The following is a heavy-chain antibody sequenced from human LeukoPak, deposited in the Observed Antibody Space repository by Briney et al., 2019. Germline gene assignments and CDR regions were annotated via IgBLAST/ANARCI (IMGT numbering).Heavy chain of an antibody. D-gene: IGHD2-21*02. CDR2: IYYSGST. J-gene: IGHJ5*02. V-gene: IGHV4-59*01. CDR3: ARVGVVAYCGGDCPRRFDP. Sequence: PSETLSLTCTVSGGSISSYYWSWIRQPPGKGLEWIGYIYYSGSTNYNPSLKSRVTISVDTSKNQFSLKLSPVTAADTAVYYCARVGVVAYCGGDCPRRFDPWGQGTLVTVSS. CDR1: GGSISSYY.